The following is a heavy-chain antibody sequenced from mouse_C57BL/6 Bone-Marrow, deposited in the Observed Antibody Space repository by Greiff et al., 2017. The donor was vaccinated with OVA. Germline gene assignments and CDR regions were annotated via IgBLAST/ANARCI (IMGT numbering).Heavy chain of an antibody. J-gene: IGHJ2*01. CDR2: IDPYDSYT. D-gene: IGHD1-1*01. Sequence: QVQLQQPGAELVRPGTSVKLSCKASGYTFTSYWMHWVKQRPGQGLEWIGVIDPYDSYTNYNQTLKGKAKLTVDNSSSTASMQLNSLRSTDSAVYYYARITTLVATCFDYWGQGTTLTVSS. V-gene: IGHV1-59*01. CDR3: ARITTLVATCFDY. CDR1: GYTFTSYW.